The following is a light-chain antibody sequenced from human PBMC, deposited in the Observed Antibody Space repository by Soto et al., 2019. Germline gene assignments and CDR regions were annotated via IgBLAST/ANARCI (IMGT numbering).Light chain of an antibody. Sequence: QSALTQPASVSGSPGQSITISCTGTSSDVGSYNYVSWYQQHPGKAPKLMIYDVSNRPSGVSNRFSGSKSGNTASLTISGLQAEDEADYYCSSYTSSSINVFGTGTKLTVL. CDR2: DVS. CDR1: SSDVGSYNY. J-gene: IGLJ1*01. V-gene: IGLV2-14*01. CDR3: SSYTSSSINV.